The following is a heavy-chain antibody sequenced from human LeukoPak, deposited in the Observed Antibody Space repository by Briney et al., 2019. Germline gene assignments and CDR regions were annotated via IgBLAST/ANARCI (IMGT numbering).Heavy chain of an antibody. CDR2: ISGSGDTT. J-gene: IGHJ4*02. CDR1: GFSFSTYE. Sequence: GGSLRLSCAASGFSFSTYEMNWVRQAPGKGLEWVSYISGSGDTTYYAESVKGRFTISRDNAKNSLYLQMNSLRAEDTAVYYCASTGRYCTSTSCSNYFHYWGQGTLVTVSS. CDR3: ASTGRYCTSTSCSNYFHY. D-gene: IGHD2-2*01. V-gene: IGHV3-48*03.